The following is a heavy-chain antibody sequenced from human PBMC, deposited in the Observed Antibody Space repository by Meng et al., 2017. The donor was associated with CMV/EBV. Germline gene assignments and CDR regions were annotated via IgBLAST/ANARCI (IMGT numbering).Heavy chain of an antibody. CDR2: INHSGST. Sequence: GSLRLSCAVYGGSFSGYYWSWIRQPPGKGLEWIGEINHSGSTNYNPSLKSRVTISVDTSKNQFSLKLSSVTAADTAVYYCARGGYSYGFDYWGQGTLVTV. CDR3: ARGGYSYGFDY. CDR1: GGSFSGYY. J-gene: IGHJ4*02. V-gene: IGHV4-34*01. D-gene: IGHD5-18*01.